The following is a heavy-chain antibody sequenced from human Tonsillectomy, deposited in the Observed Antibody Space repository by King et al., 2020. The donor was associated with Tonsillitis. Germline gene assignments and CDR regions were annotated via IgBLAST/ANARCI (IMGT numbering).Heavy chain of an antibody. D-gene: IGHD6-13*01. CDR3: ARAWSSSAPFDS. CDR2: ISYSGST. CDR1: GGSISNYY. V-gene: IGHV4-59*01. J-gene: IGHJ4*02. Sequence: QLQESGPGLVKPSETLSLTCTVSGGSISNYYWSWVRQPPGKGLEWVGFISYSGSTNYNPSLKSRVTISVDTSRNHFSLKLNSVTAADTALYYCARAWSSSAPFDSWGQGTLVTVSS.